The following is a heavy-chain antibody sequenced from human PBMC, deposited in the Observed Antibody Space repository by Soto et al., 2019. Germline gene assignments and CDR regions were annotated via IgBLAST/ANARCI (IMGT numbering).Heavy chain of an antibody. J-gene: IGHJ4*02. CDR1: GYTFTSYA. V-gene: IGHV1-3*01. D-gene: IGHD3-9*01. CDR2: INAGNGNT. CDR3: ALNGGHYDILTGYSFDY. Sequence: ASVKVSCKASGYTFTSYAMHWVRQAPGQRLEWMGWINAGNGNTKYSQKFQGRVTITRDTSASTAYMELSSLRSEDTAVYYCALNGGHYDILTGYSFDYWGQGTLVTVSS.